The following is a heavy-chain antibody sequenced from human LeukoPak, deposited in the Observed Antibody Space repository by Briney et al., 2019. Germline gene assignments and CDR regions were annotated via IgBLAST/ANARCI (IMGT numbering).Heavy chain of an antibody. V-gene: IGHV3-23*01. CDR3: AKDPRKRLAYDFDY. D-gene: IGHD2-2*01. J-gene: IGHJ4*02. CDR1: GFTFSSYA. CDR2: ISGSGGST. Sequence: GGSLSLSCAASGFTFSSYAMSWVRQAPGKGLEWVSAISGSGGSTYYADSVKGRFTISRDNSKNTLYLQMNSLRAEDTAVYYCAKDPRKRLAYDFDYWGQGTLVTVSS.